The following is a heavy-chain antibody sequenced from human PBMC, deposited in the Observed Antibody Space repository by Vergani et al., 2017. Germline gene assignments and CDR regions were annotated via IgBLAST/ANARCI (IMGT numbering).Heavy chain of an antibody. CDR1: GYTFSSYA. CDR2: IIPIFGTA. Sequence: QVQLVQSGAEVKKPGASVKVSCKASGYTFSSYAISWARQAPGQGLEWMGGIIPIFGTANYAQKFQGRVTITADESTSTAYMELSSLRSEDTAVYYCARDGARGYNVSPFDYWGQGTLVTVSS. CDR3: ARDGARGYNVSPFDY. V-gene: IGHV1-69*01. D-gene: IGHD5-24*01. J-gene: IGHJ4*02.